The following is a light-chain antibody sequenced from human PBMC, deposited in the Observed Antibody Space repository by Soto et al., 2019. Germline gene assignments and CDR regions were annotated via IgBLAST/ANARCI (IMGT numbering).Light chain of an antibody. V-gene: IGLV1-44*01. CDR1: SSNIGTYT. Sequence: QSVLTQPPSASGTPGQRVIISCSGSSSNIGTYTVNWYQQLPDTAPKLLIYTDYERPSGVPDRFSGSNSGNTATLTISRVEAGDEADYYCQVWDSSSDHVVFGGGTKVTVL. CDR2: TDY. CDR3: QVWDSSSDHVV. J-gene: IGLJ2*01.